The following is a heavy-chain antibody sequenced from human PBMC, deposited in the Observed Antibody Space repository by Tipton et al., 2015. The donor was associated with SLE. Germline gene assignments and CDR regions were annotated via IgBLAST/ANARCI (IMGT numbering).Heavy chain of an antibody. CDR3: ARDSFSLRESSARDPGAFDI. CDR1: GGSISSGGYS. D-gene: IGHD3-22*01. J-gene: IGHJ3*02. V-gene: IGHV4-61*08. CDR2: IYYSGST. Sequence: TLSLTCGVSGGSISSGGYSWSWIRQPPGKGLEWIGYIYYSGSTNYNPSLKSRVTISVDTSKNQFSLKLSSVTAADTAVYYCARDSFSLRESSARDPGAFDIWGQGTMVTVSS.